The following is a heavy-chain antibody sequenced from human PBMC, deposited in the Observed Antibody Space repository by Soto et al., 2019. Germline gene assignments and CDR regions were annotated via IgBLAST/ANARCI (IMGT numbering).Heavy chain of an antibody. Sequence: QVQLVQSGAEVKKPGASVKVSCKASGYTFTSYYMHWVRQAPGQGLEWMGIINPSGGSTSYAQKFQGRVNMTRDTSTSTVYMELSGLRSEDTAVYYCARDAHIVLVTAIRALGYWGQGTLDTVSS. D-gene: IGHD2-21*02. J-gene: IGHJ4*02. V-gene: IGHV1-46*01. CDR3: ARDAHIVLVTAIRALGY. CDR2: INPSGGST. CDR1: GYTFTSYY.